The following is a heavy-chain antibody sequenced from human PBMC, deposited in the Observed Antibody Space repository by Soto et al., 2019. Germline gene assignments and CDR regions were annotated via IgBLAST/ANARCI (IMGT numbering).Heavy chain of an antibody. D-gene: IGHD4-17*01. CDR3: ARERTYGDHFDY. J-gene: IGHJ4*02. CDR2: IYYSGST. V-gene: IGHV4-61*01. CDR1: GDSIMRDSYY. Sequence: PSETLSLTCPVSGDSIMRDSYYWSWIRQPPGKGLEWIGYIYYSGSTNYNPSLKSRVTISVDTSKNQFSLKLSSVTAADTAVYYCARERTYGDHFDYWGQGTLVTVSS.